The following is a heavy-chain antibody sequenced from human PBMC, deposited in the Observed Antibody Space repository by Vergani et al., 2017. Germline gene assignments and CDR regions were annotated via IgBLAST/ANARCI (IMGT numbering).Heavy chain of an antibody. J-gene: IGHJ4*02. CDR2: IKKDGSEK. CDR1: GFTFSSYW. Sequence: EVQLVESGGGLVQPGGSLRLSCAASGFTFSSYWMSWVRQAPGKGLEWVANIKKDGSEKYYVDSVKGRFTISRDNAKNSLYLQMNSLRAEDTAVYYCARVKQWLYYYFDYWGQGTLVTVSS. D-gene: IGHD6-19*01. CDR3: ARVKQWLYYYFDY. V-gene: IGHV3-7*03.